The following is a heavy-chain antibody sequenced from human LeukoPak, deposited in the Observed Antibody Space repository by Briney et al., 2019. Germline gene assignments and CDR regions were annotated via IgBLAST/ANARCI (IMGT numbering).Heavy chain of an antibody. V-gene: IGHV3-23*01. CDR2: ISGSGGST. D-gene: IGHD6-19*01. Sequence: GGSLRLSCAAYGFTFSSYAMSWVRQAQGKGLEWVSAISGSGGSTYYADSVKGRFTISRDNSKNSVYVQMKSLRVEHTAVYYCAKKERGSGWPEDAFDIWGQGTMVTVSS. CDR1: GFTFSSYA. CDR3: AKKERGSGWPEDAFDI. J-gene: IGHJ3*02.